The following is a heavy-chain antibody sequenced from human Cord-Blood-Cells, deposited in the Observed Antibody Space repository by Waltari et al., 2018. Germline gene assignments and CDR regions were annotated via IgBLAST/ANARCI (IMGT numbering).Heavy chain of an antibody. CDR1: GYTFTSYA. V-gene: IGHV1-3*01. Sequence: QVQLVQSGAEVKKPGASVKVSCKASGYTFTSYAMHWVRQAPGHRIAWMGGINAGNGNTKYSQKFQGRVTITRDTSASTAYMELSSLRSEDTAVYYCARDLTPNTLGYCSGGSCYYYYYGMDVWGQGTTVTVSS. D-gene: IGHD2-15*01. CDR2: INAGNGNT. J-gene: IGHJ6*02. CDR3: ARDLTPNTLGYCSGGSCYYYYYGMDV.